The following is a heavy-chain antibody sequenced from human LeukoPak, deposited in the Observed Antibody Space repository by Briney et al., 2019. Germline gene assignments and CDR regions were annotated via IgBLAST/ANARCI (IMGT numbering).Heavy chain of an antibody. Sequence: GGSLRLSCAASGFTFSSYAMSWVCQAPGKGLEWVSVIYSGGSTYYADSVKGRFTISRDNSKNTLYLQMNSLRAEDTAVYYCARGKGSSMYYYYGMDVWGQGTTVTVSS. CDR2: IYSGGST. D-gene: IGHD6-13*01. CDR3: ARGKGSSMYYYYGMDV. V-gene: IGHV3-66*01. J-gene: IGHJ6*02. CDR1: GFTFSSYA.